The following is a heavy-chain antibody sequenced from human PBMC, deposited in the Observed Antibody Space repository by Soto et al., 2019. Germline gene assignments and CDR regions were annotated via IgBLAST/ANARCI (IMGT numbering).Heavy chain of an antibody. CDR3: ARGKSGVNLLPFDY. J-gene: IGHJ4*02. CDR2: IYYSGST. V-gene: IGHV4-30-4*01. Sequence: PSETLSLTCTVSGGSISSGDYYWSWIRQPPGKGLEWIGYIYYSGSTNYNPSLKSRVTISVDTSKNQFSLKLSSVTAADTAVYYCARGKSGVNLLPFDYWGQGTLVTVSS. D-gene: IGHD3-22*01. CDR1: GGSISSGDYY.